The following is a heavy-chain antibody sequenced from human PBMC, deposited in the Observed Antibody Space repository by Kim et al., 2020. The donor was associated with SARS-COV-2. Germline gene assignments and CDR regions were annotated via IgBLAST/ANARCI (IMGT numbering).Heavy chain of an antibody. D-gene: IGHD6-19*01. V-gene: IGHV3-30*04. J-gene: IGHJ4*02. CDR3: ARGPPPWLVLAYFDY. Sequence: VKGRITIARDKSKNTLYLQMNSRRAEDTAVYYGARGPPPWLVLAYFDYWGQGTLVTVSS.